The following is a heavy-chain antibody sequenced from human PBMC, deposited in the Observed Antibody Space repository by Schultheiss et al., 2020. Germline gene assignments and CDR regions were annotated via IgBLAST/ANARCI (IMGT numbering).Heavy chain of an antibody. Sequence: ASVKVSCKASGYTFTSYGISWVRQAPGQGLEWMGWISAYNGNTNYAQKLQGRVTMTTDTSTSTAYMELRSPRSDDTAVYYCARGGDVEMATSYYFDYWGQGTLVTVSS. J-gene: IGHJ4*02. D-gene: IGHD5-24*01. CDR1: GYTFTSYG. CDR3: ARGGDVEMATSYYFDY. V-gene: IGHV1-18*01. CDR2: ISAYNGNT.